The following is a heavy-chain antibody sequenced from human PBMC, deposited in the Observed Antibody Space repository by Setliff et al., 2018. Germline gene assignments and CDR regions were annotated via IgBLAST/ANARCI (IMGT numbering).Heavy chain of an antibody. CDR3: ARNPDYLQYSFDL. J-gene: IGHJ2*01. CDR2: ISPVGST. CDR1: GGSGSFSGYY. D-gene: IGHD6-6*01. V-gene: IGHV4-34*01. Sequence: LSLTCGVSGGSGSFSGYYWSWIRQPPGKGLEWIGEISPVGSTIYNPSLRGRVTMSVDTSNKRFSLNLTSVTAADTAVYYCARNPDYLQYSFDLWGRGTLVTVSS.